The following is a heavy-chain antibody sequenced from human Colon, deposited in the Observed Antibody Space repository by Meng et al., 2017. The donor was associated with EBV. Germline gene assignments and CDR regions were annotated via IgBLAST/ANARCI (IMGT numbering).Heavy chain of an antibody. V-gene: IGHV4-31*03. CDR2: IYYSGST. CDR1: GGSMSSGVYY. D-gene: IGHD5-24*01. J-gene: IGHJ4*02. Sequence: QGTLQESGPGLVKRSQTLSLTCTVSGGSMSSGVYYWSWIRQHPGKGLEWIGYIYYSGSTYYNPSLKSRVTISIDTSKNQFSLKLSSVTAADTAVYYCARGPSRWLQFSFDYWGQGTLVTVSS. CDR3: ARGPSRWLQFSFDY.